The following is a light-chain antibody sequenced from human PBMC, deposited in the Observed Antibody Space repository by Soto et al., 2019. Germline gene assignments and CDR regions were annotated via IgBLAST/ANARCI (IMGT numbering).Light chain of an antibody. Sequence: PGDRVTLSFRASQSVSSSYLTWYQQKPGQAPRLLIYGASTRATSIPARFSGSGSGTDFTLTISSLQPEDFAVYYCQQDYNLPFTFGQGTRLEIK. V-gene: IGKV3D-7*01. CDR2: GAS. CDR3: QQDYNLPFT. CDR1: QSVSSSY. J-gene: IGKJ5*01.